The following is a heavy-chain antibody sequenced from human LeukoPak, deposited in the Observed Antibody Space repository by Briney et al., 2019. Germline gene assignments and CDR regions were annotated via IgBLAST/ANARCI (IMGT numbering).Heavy chain of an antibody. Sequence: GGSLRLSXAASGFTFSRHGMHWVRQAPGKGLEWVAFIRYDGSDKYYADSVKGRFTISRDKAKKTLYLQMNSLRAEDTAVYYCARDWGGYGPTSHDYWGQGTLVTVSS. V-gene: IGHV3-30*02. D-gene: IGHD3-16*01. CDR1: GFTFSRHG. J-gene: IGHJ4*02. CDR2: IRYDGSDK. CDR3: ARDWGGYGPTSHDY.